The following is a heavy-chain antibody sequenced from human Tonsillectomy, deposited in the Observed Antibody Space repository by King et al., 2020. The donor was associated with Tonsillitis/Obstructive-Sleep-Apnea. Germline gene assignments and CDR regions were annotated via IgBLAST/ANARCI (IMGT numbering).Heavy chain of an antibody. CDR3: ARGKSGWYYFDY. Sequence: VPLQESGPGLVKPSQTLSLTCTVSGGSITSGVYYWRWIRQHPGKGLEWIGYIYSSGSTYYNPSLKSRPTILVDTSKKQFSLKLSSVTAADTAVYYCARGKSGWYYFDYWGQGILVTVSS. D-gene: IGHD6-19*01. J-gene: IGHJ4*02. V-gene: IGHV4-31*03. CDR1: GGSITSGVYY. CDR2: IYSSGST.